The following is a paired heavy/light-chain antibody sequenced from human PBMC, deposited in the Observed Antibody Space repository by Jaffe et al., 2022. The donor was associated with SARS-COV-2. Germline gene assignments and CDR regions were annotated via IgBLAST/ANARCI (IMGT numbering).Heavy chain of an antibody. CDR1: GYTLSTYG. Sequence: QVQLVQSGSELKKPGASLIISCKASGYTLSTYGLTWVRQAPGQGLEWMGWINTNTGSPAYAQGFTGRFVFSLDTSVSTAYLQISSLKAEDTAVYYCARDSYDILTARGFDVYDKWGQGTMVTVSS. D-gene: IGHD3-9*01. J-gene: IGHJ3*02. V-gene: IGHV7-4-1*02. CDR3: ARDSYDILTARGFDVYDK. CDR2: INTNTGSP.
Light chain of an antibody. J-gene: IGLJ2*01. CDR1: ILRSYY. CDR3: SCRDSSGNLLVL. V-gene: IGLV3-19*01. Sequence: SSELTQDPTVSVALGQTVRITCQGDILRSYYASWYQQKPGQAPVVVIYGKNNRPSGIPDRFSGSSSGNTASLTITGAQAEDESDYYCSCRDSSGNLLVLFGGGTKLTVL. CDR2: GKN.